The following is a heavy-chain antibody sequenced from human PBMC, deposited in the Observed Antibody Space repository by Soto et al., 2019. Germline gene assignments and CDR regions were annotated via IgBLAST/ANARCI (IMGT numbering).Heavy chain of an antibody. Sequence: SETLSLTCAVYGGSFSGYYWSWIRQPPGKGLEWIGEINHSGSTNYNPSHKSRVTISVDTSKNQFSLKLSSVTAADTAVYYCARGKENYDFWSGYYGPYYFDYWGQGTLVTVS. CDR3: ARGKENYDFWSGYYGPYYFDY. J-gene: IGHJ4*02. V-gene: IGHV4-34*01. CDR2: INHSGST. D-gene: IGHD3-3*01. CDR1: GGSFSGYY.